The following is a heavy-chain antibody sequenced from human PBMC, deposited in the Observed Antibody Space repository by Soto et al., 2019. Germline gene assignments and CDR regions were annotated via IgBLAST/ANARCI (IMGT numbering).Heavy chain of an antibody. V-gene: IGHV1-46*01. CDR3: ARDYPSDSYGSGRGIFDP. D-gene: IGHD3-10*01. CDR2: INPSGGST. CDR1: GYTFTSYY. J-gene: IGHJ5*02. Sequence: GASVKVSCKASGYTFTSYYMHWVRQAPGQGLEWMGIINPSGGSTSYAQKFQGRVTMTRDTSTSTVYMELSSLRSEDAAVYYCARDYPSDSYGSGRGIFDPWGQGTLVTVSS.